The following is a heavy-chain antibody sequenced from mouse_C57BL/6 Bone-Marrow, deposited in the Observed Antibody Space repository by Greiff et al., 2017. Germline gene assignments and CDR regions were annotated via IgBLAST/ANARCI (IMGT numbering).Heavy chain of an antibody. V-gene: IGHV3-6*01. D-gene: IGHD4-1*01. Sequence: EVQLVESGPGLVKPSQSLSLTCSVTGYSITSGYYWNWIRQFPGNQLEWMGYISYDGGNNSNPALKNRISITLDTSKNQIFLKLNSVTTEDTAPYYCARERGTEFAYWGQGTLVTVSA. CDR1: GYSITSGYY. CDR3: ARERGTEFAY. CDR2: ISYDGGN. J-gene: IGHJ3*01.